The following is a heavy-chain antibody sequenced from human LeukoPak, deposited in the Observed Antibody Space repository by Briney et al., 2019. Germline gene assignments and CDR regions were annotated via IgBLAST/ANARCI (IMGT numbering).Heavy chain of an antibody. CDR3: ARGVYDSSSYRHNWFDP. CDR2: INPSGGST. CDR1: GYTFNRFY. D-gene: IGHD3-22*01. Sequence: ASVTVSFKASGYTFNRFYIHWVRQAPGQGLEWMGIINPSGGSTSYAQKFQGRVTMTRDTSTSTVYMELSSLRSEDTAMYYCARGVYDSSSYRHNWFDPWGQGTLVTVPS. J-gene: IGHJ5*02. V-gene: IGHV1-46*02.